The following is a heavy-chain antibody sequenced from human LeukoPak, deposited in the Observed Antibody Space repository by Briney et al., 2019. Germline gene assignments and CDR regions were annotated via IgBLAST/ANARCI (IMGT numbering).Heavy chain of an antibody. CDR1: GGSVSRGSYF. Sequence: PSQILSLTCTVSGGSVSRGSYFWSWIRQPAGKGLEWIGRVYTSETPKYNPSLKSRVTISVDTSRNQFSLKLSSVTAADTAVYYCARGGIPDYWGQGILVTVSS. CDR3: ARGGIPDY. V-gene: IGHV4-61*02. CDR2: VYTSETP. J-gene: IGHJ4*02. D-gene: IGHD2-21*01.